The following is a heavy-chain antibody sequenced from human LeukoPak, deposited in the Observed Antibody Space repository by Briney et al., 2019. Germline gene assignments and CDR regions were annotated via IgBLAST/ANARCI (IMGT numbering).Heavy chain of an antibody. J-gene: IGHJ1*01. Sequence: ASVKVSCKASGYTFTGYYMHWVRQAPGQGLEWMGWINPNSGGTNYAQKFQGRVTMTRDTSISTAYMELSRLRSDDTAVYYCARGGAIFGVVTAVQHWGQGTLVTVSS. CDR1: GYTFTGYY. V-gene: IGHV1-2*02. CDR3: ARGGAIFGVVTAVQH. D-gene: IGHD3-3*01. CDR2: INPNSGGT.